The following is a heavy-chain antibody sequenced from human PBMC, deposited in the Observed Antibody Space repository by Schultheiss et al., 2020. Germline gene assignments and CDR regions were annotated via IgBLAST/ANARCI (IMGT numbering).Heavy chain of an antibody. D-gene: IGHD2-8*01. Sequence: SETLSLTCTVSGGSISSGSYYWSWIRQPAGKGLEWIGRIYTSGSTNYNPSLKSRVTISVDTSKNLFSLKLSSVTAADTAVYYCARVMVYAKTEGVYFDYWGQGTLVTVSS. V-gene: IGHV4-61*02. CDR2: IYTSGST. J-gene: IGHJ4*02. CDR3: ARVMVYAKTEGVYFDY. CDR1: GGSISSGSYY.